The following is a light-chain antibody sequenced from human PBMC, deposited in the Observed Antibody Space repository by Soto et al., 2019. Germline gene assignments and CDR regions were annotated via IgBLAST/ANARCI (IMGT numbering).Light chain of an antibody. CDR1: SSNIGSHY. J-gene: IGLJ3*02. CDR2: RND. V-gene: IGLV1-47*01. Sequence: QPVLTQPPSASGTPGQRVTISCSGSSSNIGSHYVYWYQQLPGTAPKPLIYRNDQRPSGVPDRFSGSKSGTSASLAISGLRSEDESDYYCAAWDVSLSGGVFGGGTKLTVL. CDR3: AAWDVSLSGGV.